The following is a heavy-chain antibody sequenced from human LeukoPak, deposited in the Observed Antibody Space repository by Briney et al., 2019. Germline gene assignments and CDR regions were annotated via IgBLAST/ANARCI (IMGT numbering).Heavy chain of an antibody. J-gene: IGHJ4*02. CDR3: AKDMETTVVTPTFDY. CDR1: GFTFDDYA. D-gene: IGHD4-23*01. V-gene: IGHV3-9*01. CDR2: ISWSSATI. Sequence: GGSLRLSCAASGFTFDDYAMHWVRQAPGKGLEWVSGISWSSATIGYADSVKGRFIISRDNAKNSLYLQMNSLRAEDTALYYCAKDMETTVVTPTFDYWGQGTLVTVSS.